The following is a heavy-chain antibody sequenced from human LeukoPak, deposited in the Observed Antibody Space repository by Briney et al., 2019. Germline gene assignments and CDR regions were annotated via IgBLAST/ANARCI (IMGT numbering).Heavy chain of an antibody. CDR1: GGSFSGYY. V-gene: IGHV4-34*01. CDR3: ARGTRMYYYDSSGYPFDY. Sequence: SETLSLTCAVYGGSFSGYYWSWIRQPPGKGLEWIGEINHSGSTNYNPSLKSRVTISVDTSKNQFSLKLSSVTAADTAVYYCARGTRMYYYDSSGYPFDYWGQETLVTVSS. D-gene: IGHD3-22*01. CDR2: INHSGST. J-gene: IGHJ4*02.